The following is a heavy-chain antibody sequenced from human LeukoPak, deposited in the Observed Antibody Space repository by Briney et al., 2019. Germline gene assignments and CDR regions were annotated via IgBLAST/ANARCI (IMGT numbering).Heavy chain of an antibody. J-gene: IGHJ4*02. CDR3: ATLSDYGSGSYLDF. CDR1: GGSIRSNGYY. D-gene: IGHD3-10*01. V-gene: IGHV4-39*01. CDR2: IHCSGGT. Sequence: SETLSLTCTVSGGSIRSNGYYWGWIRQPPGKGLEWIGSIHCSGGTYYKPSLKSRVTISVDTSMNQFSLKLSSVTAADTAMYYCATLSDYGSGSYLDFWGQGTLVTVSS.